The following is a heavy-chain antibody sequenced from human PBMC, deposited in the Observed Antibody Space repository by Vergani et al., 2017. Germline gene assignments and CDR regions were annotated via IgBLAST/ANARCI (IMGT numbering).Heavy chain of an antibody. Sequence: EVQLVESGGGLVQPGGSLRLSCAASGFTFSSYSMNWVRQAPGKGLEWVSYISSSSSTIYYADSVKGRFTISRDNAKNSLYLQMNSLRAEDTAVYYFARDRENDYVWGSYRYTDTSPFDYWGQGTLVTVSS. CDR3: ARDRENDYVWGSYRYTDTSPFDY. CDR2: ISSSSSTI. D-gene: IGHD3-16*02. V-gene: IGHV3-48*01. J-gene: IGHJ4*02. CDR1: GFTFSSYS.